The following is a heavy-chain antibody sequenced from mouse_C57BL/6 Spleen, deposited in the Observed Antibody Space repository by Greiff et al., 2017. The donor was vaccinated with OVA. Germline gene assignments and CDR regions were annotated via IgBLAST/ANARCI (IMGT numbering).Heavy chain of an antibody. J-gene: IGHJ2*01. V-gene: IGHV1-82*01. CDR3: ARYTSNYGWYFDY. CDR2: IYPGDGDT. CDR1: GYAFSSSW. Sequence: VQLQESGPELVKPGASVKISCEASGYAFSSSWMNWVKPRPGKGLEWIGRIYPGDGDTNYNGKFKGKATLPADKSSSTAYMQLSSLASDDSAVYFCARYTSNYGWYFDYWGQGTTLTVSS. D-gene: IGHD2-5*01.